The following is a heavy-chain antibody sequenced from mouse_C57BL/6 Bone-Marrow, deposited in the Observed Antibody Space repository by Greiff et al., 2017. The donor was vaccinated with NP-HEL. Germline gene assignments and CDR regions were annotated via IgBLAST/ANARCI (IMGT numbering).Heavy chain of an antibody. Sequence: VQLQQPGAELVKPGASVKLSCKASGYTFTSYWMHWVKQRPGQGLEWIGMIHPNSGSTNYNEKFKSKATLTVDKSSSTAYMQLSSLTSEDSAVYYCAREGSTTVVVDYWGQGTTLTVSS. CDR3: AREGSTTVVVDY. CDR2: IHPNSGST. CDR1: GYTFTSYW. D-gene: IGHD1-1*01. J-gene: IGHJ2*01. V-gene: IGHV1-64*01.